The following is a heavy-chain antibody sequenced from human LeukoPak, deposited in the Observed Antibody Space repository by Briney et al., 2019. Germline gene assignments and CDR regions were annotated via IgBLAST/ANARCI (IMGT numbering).Heavy chain of an antibody. CDR2: ISGSGGST. J-gene: IGHJ5*02. Sequence: GSLRLSSAGSGFTFSSYGMSWVRQAPGKGLEWVSAISGSGGSTYYADSVKGRFTISRDNSKNTLYLQMNSLRAEDTAVYYCAKPASSNWFDPWGQGTLVTVSS. V-gene: IGHV3-23*01. CDR1: GFTFSSYG. CDR3: AKPASSNWFDP.